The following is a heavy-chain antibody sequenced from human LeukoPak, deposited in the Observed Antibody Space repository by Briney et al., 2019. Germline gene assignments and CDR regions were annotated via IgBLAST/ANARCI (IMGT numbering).Heavy chain of an antibody. D-gene: IGHD2/OR15-2a*01. CDR1: GGSITSTNY. Sequence: SETLSLTCGVSGGSITSTNYWTWVRQPPGKGLEWIGEVNLQGSTNYNPSLKSRVTISVDTSKNQFPLKLISVTAADTAVYYCARNFQYFDLPDYWGQGTLVTVSS. CDR2: VNLQGST. J-gene: IGHJ4*02. CDR3: ARNFQYFDLPDY. V-gene: IGHV4-4*02.